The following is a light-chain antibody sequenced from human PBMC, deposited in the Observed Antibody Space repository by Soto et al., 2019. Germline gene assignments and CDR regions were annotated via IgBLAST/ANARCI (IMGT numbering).Light chain of an antibody. Sequence: QSALTQPASVSGSPGQSITISCTGTSSDVGGYNYVSWYQQHPGKAPKVMIYDVSNRPSGVSNRFSGSKSGNTASLTISGLQAEDEADYYCSSYTSSSTVVFGGGTKLT. CDR1: SSDVGGYNY. V-gene: IGLV2-14*01. CDR2: DVS. J-gene: IGLJ2*01. CDR3: SSYTSSSTVV.